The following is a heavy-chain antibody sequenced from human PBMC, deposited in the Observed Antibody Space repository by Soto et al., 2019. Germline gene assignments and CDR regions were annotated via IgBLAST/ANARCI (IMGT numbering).Heavy chain of an antibody. CDR1: RGTLRSYS. V-gene: IGHV1-69*13. CDR3: AKDRGCISTSCYGASDAFDI. CDR2: MIPIGGTA. J-gene: IGHJ3*02. Sequence: PVQVSCKACRGTLRSYSISWVRQAPGKRLEWMGVMIPIGGTANGAQKLQGRVTITADESTSTAYMEMSSLRSEDTAVYYCAKDRGCISTSCYGASDAFDIWGQGTMVTVSS. D-gene: IGHD2-2*01.